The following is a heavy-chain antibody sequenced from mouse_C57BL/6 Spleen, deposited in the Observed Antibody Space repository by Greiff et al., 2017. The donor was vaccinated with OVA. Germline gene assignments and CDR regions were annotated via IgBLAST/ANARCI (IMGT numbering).Heavy chain of an antibody. CDR1: GYTFTSYW. CDR3: ARSSGDYAWFAY. CDR2: IDPSDSET. J-gene: IGHJ3*01. D-gene: IGHD2-4*01. Sequence: VQLQQPGAELVRPGSSVKLSCKASGYTFTSYWMHWVKQRPIQGLEWIGNIDPSDSETHYNQKFKDKATLTVDKSSSTAYMQLSSLTSEDSAVYYCARSSGDYAWFAYWGQGTLVTVSA. V-gene: IGHV1-52*01.